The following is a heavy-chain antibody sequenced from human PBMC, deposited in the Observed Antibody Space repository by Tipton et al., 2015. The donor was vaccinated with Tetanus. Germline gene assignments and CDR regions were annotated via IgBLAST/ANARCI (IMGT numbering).Heavy chain of an antibody. Sequence: TLSLTCAVKGGSFIVYYWTWIRQAPGKGLEWIGQINHSGGTSYSSSLKSRVTISLDTSKNHFSLRLRSVTGADTGGYFCAGERNDGVSVRDGMDVWGKGTTVNVSS. J-gene: IGHJ6*04. V-gene: IGHV4-34*01. D-gene: IGHD3-3*01. CDR3: AGERNDGVSVRDGMDV. CDR1: GGSFIVYY. CDR2: INHSGGT.